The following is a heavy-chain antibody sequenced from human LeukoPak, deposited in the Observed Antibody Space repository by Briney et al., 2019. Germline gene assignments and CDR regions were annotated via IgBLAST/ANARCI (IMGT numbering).Heavy chain of an antibody. CDR3: ARGPGIYWYFDL. CDR2: IYYSGST. V-gene: IGHV4-59*01. D-gene: IGHD1-1*01. J-gene: IGHJ2*01. Sequence: PSETLSLTCTVSGGSISSYYWSWIRQPPGKGLEWIGYIYYSGSTIYNPSLKSRVTISVDTSKNQFSLKLSSVTAADTAVYYCARGPGIYWYFDLWGRGTLVTVSS. CDR1: GGSISSYY.